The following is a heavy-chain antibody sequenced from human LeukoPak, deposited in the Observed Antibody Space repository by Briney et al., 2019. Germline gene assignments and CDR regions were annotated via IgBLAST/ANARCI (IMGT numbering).Heavy chain of an antibody. Sequence: PSETLSHTCTVSGGSISSYYWSWIRQPAGKGLEWIGRIYTSGSTNYNPSLKSRVTMSVDTSKNQFSLKLSSVTAADTAVYYCAGPLRNWGSGSNNWFDPWGQGTLVTVSS. CDR3: AGPLRNWGSGSNNWFDP. CDR2: IYTSGST. CDR1: GGSISSYY. D-gene: IGHD3-10*01. J-gene: IGHJ5*02. V-gene: IGHV4-4*07.